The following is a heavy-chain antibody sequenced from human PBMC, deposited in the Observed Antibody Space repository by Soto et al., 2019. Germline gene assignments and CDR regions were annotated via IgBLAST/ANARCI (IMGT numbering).Heavy chain of an antibody. CDR1: GFTFSSYG. J-gene: IGHJ5*02. V-gene: IGHV3-30*18. CDR2: ISYDGSNK. Sequence: PGGSLRLPCAASGFTFSSYGMHWVRQAPGKGLEWVAVISYDGSNKYYADSVKGRFTISRDNSKNTLYLQMNSLRAEDTAVYYCAKDRGSNNWFDPWGQGTLVTVSS. CDR3: AKDRGSNNWFDP. D-gene: IGHD2-15*01.